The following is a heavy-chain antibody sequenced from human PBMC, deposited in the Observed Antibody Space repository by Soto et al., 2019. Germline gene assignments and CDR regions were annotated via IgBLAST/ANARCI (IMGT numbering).Heavy chain of an antibody. CDR1: GGSISSGYH. D-gene: IGHD2-8*01. CDR3: ASRSATVLSLTY. Sequence: SETLSLTCTVSGGSISSGYHWAWIRQPPGMRLEWVASIFHTGTTYYNPSLTSRVTISVDTSKNQFSLKLTSVTAADSAVYYCASRSATVLSLTYWGPGTQVTAPQ. V-gene: IGHV4-38-2*02. CDR2: IFHTGTT. J-gene: IGHJ4*02.